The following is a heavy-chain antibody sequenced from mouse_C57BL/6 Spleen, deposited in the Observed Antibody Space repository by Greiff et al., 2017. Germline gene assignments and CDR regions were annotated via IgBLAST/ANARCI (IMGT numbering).Heavy chain of an antibody. Sequence: LQQSGAELVRPGTSVKMSCKASGYTFTNYWIGWAKQRPGHGLEWIGDIYPGGGYTTYNEKFKGKATLTADKSSSTAYMQFSSLTSEDSAIYYCARRDYGSSYWYFDVWGTGTTVTVSS. V-gene: IGHV1-63*01. CDR1: GYTFTNYW. J-gene: IGHJ1*03. D-gene: IGHD1-1*01. CDR3: ARRDYGSSYWYFDV. CDR2: IYPGGGYT.